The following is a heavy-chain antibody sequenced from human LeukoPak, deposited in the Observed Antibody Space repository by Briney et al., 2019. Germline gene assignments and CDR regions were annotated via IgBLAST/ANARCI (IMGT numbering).Heavy chain of an antibody. D-gene: IGHD3-3*01. Sequence: GASVKVSCKASGYTFTSYDINWVRQATGQGLEWMGWMNPNSGNTGYAQKFQGRVTITRNTSISTAYMELSSLRSEYTSVYYCARGEGRFLEWLPYYYYMDVWGKGTTVTVSS. J-gene: IGHJ6*03. V-gene: IGHV1-8*03. CDR2: MNPNSGNT. CDR1: GYTFTSYD. CDR3: ARGEGRFLEWLPYYYYMDV.